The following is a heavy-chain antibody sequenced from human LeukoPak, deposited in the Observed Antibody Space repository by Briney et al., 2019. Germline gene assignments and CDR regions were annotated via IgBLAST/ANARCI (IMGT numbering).Heavy chain of an antibody. CDR3: ARGPVEAVFGVSTED. CDR2: MTPGSGNT. Sequence: GASVKVSCKASGYTFTSYDINWVRQATGQGLEWMGWMTPGSGNTGYAQKFQGRVSMTRDTSISTAYMELSSLRSEDTAVYYCARGPVEAVFGVSTEDWGQGTTVTVSS. CDR1: GYTFTSYD. V-gene: IGHV1-8*01. D-gene: IGHD3-10*02. J-gene: IGHJ6*02.